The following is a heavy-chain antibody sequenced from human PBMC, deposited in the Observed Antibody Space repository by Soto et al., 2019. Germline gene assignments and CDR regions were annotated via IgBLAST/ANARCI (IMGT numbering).Heavy chain of an antibody. Sequence: QVQVVESGGGVVPPGESLRLSCVVSGLTFTSYSMHWVRQAPGKGLEWVATFWYDASDKTYADSVEGRFTISRNPARGTRFLQLDSLRVEDTAMYSGVFGGWNQYFFDYWGQEIPVTVSS. V-gene: IGHV3-33*01. CDR1: GLTFTSYS. D-gene: IGHD1-1*01. CDR3: VFGGWNQYFFDY. CDR2: FWYDASDK. J-gene: IGHJ4*02.